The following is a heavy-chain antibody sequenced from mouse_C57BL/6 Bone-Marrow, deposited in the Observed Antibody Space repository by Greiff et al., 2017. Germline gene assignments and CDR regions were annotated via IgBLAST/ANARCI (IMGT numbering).Heavy chain of an antibody. CDR3: AREGIYYDYEGGYYYAMDY. Sequence: EVKLVESGGGLVKPGGSLKLSCAASGFTFSSYAMSWVRQTPEKRLEWVATISDGGSYTYYPDNVKGRFTISRDNAKNNLYLQMSHLKSEDTAMYYWAREGIYYDYEGGYYYAMDYWGQGTSVTVSA. CDR1: GFTFSSYA. J-gene: IGHJ4*01. CDR2: ISDGGSYT. V-gene: IGHV5-4*01. D-gene: IGHD2-4*01.